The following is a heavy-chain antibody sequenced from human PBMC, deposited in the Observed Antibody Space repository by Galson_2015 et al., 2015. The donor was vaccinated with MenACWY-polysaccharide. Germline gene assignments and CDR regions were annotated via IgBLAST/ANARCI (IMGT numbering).Heavy chain of an antibody. V-gene: IGHV3-7*01. CDR2: IKQDGSEK. Sequence: SLRLSCAASGFTFSNLWMSWVRQAPGKELEWVANIKQDGSEKYLVDSVKGRFTISRDNAENSLFLQMNSLRVEDTAVYYCARERWVRGVFFDQWGQGTLVTVSS. CDR3: ARERWVRGVFFDQ. CDR1: GFTFSNLW. D-gene: IGHD3-10*01. J-gene: IGHJ4*02.